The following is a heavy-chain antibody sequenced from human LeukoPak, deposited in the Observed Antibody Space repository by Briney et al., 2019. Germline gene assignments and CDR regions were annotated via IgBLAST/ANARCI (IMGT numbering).Heavy chain of an antibody. V-gene: IGHV3-23*01. CDR1: GFTFSSYA. CDR3: AKDLRSSSWYCYFDY. Sequence: GGSLRLSCAASGFTFSSYAMGWVRQAPGKGLEWVSAISGSGGSTYYADSVKGRFTISRDNSKNTLYLQMNSLRAEDTAVYYCAKDLRSSSWYCYFDYWGQGTLVTVSS. J-gene: IGHJ4*02. D-gene: IGHD6-13*01. CDR2: ISGSGGST.